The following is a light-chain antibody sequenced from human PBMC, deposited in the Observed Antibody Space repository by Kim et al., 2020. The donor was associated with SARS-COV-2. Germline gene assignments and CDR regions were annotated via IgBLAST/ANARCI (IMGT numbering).Light chain of an antibody. CDR2: EGT. CDR3: QAWDSRTVI. V-gene: IGLV3-1*01. CDR1: TLGDKY. Sequence: SYQLTQPPSVSVSPGQTAIITCSGNTLGDKYACWYQQKPGQSPVLVIYEGTERPSGIPERFSGSKSGTTATLTTTGTQATDEADYYCQAWDSRTVIFGGGTQLTVL. J-gene: IGLJ2*01.